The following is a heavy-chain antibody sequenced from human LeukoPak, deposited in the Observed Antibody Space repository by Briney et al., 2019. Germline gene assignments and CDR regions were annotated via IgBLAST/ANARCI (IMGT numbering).Heavy chain of an antibody. V-gene: IGHV3-66*02. J-gene: IGHJ4*02. CDR2: IYSGGST. CDR1: GFTFSSYG. CDR3: ARGQRRHIDMAPSFDY. Sequence: GGSLRLSCAASGFTFSSYGMSWVRQAPGKGLEWVSVIYSGGSTYYADSMKGRFTISRDNSKNTLYLLMNSLRAEDTAVYYCARGQRRHIDMAPSFDYWGQGTLVTVSS. D-gene: IGHD5-24*01.